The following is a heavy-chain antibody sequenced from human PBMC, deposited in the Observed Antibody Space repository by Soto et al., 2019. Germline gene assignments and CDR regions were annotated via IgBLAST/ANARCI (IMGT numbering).Heavy chain of an antibody. J-gene: IGHJ4*02. CDR3: AIERHQWLIPEGTVDS. CDR2: ISWNSGTI. CDR1: GFIFNDYA. D-gene: IGHD6-19*01. V-gene: IGHV3-9*01. Sequence: EVQLVESGGGVVQPGRSLRLSCAASGFIFNDYAMHWVRQVPGKGLEWVSGISWNSGTIFYGDSVKGRFTISRDNAKHSLFLPMDRLKPDDTAVYYCAIERHQWLIPEGTVDSWGQGPLVTVSS.